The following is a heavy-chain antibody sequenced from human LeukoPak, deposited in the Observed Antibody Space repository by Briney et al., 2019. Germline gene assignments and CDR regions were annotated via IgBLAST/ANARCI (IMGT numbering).Heavy chain of an antibody. D-gene: IGHD6-6*01. Sequence: GGSLRLSCAASGFSVSSSYMSWVRQAPGKGLEWVSLIYNDGTTYYADSVKGRFTISRDSSKNTLHLQMNSLRAEDTAVYYCARAIAARRYFDYWGQGTLVTVSS. V-gene: IGHV3-53*01. J-gene: IGHJ4*02. CDR2: IYNDGTT. CDR3: ARAIAARRYFDY. CDR1: GFSVSSSY.